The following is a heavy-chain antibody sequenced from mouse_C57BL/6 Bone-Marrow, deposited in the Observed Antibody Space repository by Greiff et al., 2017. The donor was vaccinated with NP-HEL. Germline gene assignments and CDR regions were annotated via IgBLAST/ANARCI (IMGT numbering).Heavy chain of an antibody. D-gene: IGHD1-1*01. Sequence: QVQLQQSGAELVRPGTSVKMSCKASGYTFTNYWIGWAKQRPGHGLEWIGDIYPGGGYTNYNEKFKGKATLTADKSSSTAYMQFSSLTSEDSAIYYCASGDYYGFDDWGQGTTLTVSS. CDR2: IYPGGGYT. CDR1: GYTFTNYW. V-gene: IGHV1-63*01. J-gene: IGHJ2*01. CDR3: ASGDYYGFDD.